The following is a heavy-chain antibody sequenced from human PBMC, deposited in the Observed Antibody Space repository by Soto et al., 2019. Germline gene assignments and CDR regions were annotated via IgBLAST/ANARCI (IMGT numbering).Heavy chain of an antibody. V-gene: IGHV3-21*01. J-gene: IGHJ5*02. CDR3: VRFGTVPMLRHNWVDP. CDR2: ITTTSRYI. D-gene: IGHD3-10*02. CDR1: GFTFTTYD. Sequence: EVQLVESGGGLVKPGGSLRLSCAASGFTFTTYDMNWVRQAPGKGLEWVSSITTTSRYIYYADSVRGRFTISRDNAKNSLFLQMDSLRAAETAVYYFVRFGTVPMLRHNWVDPWGQGTLVTVSS.